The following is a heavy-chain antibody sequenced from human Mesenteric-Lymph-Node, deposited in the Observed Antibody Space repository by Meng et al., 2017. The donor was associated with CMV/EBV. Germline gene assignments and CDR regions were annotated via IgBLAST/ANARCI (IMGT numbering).Heavy chain of an antibody. CDR2: ITSGDNT. D-gene: IGHD6-6*01. J-gene: IGHJ4*02. CDR3: VKRSSGSSGYDY. CDR1: GFRFTDFW. Sequence: GGSLRLSCAASGFRFTDFWMSWARQAPGKGLAWVSGITSGDNTYYADSVQGRFTISRDNSKNTLYLQMNSLRAEDTALYYCVKRSSGSSGYDYWGQGTLVTVSS. V-gene: IGHV3-23*01.